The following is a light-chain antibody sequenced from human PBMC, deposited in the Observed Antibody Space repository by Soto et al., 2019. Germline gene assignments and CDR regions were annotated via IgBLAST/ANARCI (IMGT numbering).Light chain of an antibody. J-gene: IGLJ1*01. CDR2: DVT. CDR3: GSYATGGAYV. V-gene: IGLV2-14*01. Sequence: QSVLTQPASVSGSPGQSITISCTGTSSDVGGYNAVSWYQQHPGKAPKLMIYDVTNRPSGASNRFSGSKSGNTASRTISGLRAEGGAVYSCGSYATGGAYVLGTGTKAPAL. CDR1: SSDVGGYNA.